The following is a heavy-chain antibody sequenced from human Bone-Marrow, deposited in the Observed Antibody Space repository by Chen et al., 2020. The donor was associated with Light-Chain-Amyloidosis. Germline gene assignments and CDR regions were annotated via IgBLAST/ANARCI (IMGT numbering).Heavy chain of an antibody. J-gene: IGHJ4*02. D-gene: IGHD3-9*01. Sequence: EVQLVESGGGLVQPGGSLSLSCATSGFNFSSFGMSWVRQAPGKGLEWVSTVSGSTVSTYYAGAVKGRFIISRDNSKSTLYLQMNSLRAGDTAVYFCTRKGGYFDGGGQGARGTVSS. CDR3: TRKGGYFDG. CDR2: VSGSTVST. V-gene: IGHV3-23*04. CDR1: GFNFSSFG.